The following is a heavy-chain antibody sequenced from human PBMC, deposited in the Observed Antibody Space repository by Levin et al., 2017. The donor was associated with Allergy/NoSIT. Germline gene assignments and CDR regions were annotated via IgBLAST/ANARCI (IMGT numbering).Heavy chain of an antibody. V-gene: IGHV4-39*07. Sequence: SETLSLTCTVSGGSISSSSKYCGWVRQPPGKGLEWIGSDYYSGSTYYNPSLKSRVTISVDTSKSQCSLRVNSMTAADTAVYDCATGDEGFDHWGQGTLVTVSS. CDR1: GGSISSSSKY. CDR3: ATGDEGFDH. J-gene: IGHJ4*02. CDR2: DYYSGST.